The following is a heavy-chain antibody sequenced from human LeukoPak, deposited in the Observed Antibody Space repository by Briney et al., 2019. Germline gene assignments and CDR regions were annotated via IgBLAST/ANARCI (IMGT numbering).Heavy chain of an antibody. J-gene: IGHJ4*02. V-gene: IGHV4-34*01. Sequence: PSETLSPTCAVYGGSFSGYYWSWIRQPPGKGLEWIGEINHSGSTNYNPSLKSRVTISVDTSKNQFSLKLSSVTAADTAVYYCARYCSGGSCSMYYFDYWGQGTLVTVSS. CDR3: ARYCSGGSCSMYYFDY. D-gene: IGHD2-15*01. CDR1: GGSFSGYY. CDR2: INHSGST.